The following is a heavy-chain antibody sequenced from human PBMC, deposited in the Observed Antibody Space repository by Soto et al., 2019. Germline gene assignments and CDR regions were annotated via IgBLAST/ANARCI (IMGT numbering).Heavy chain of an antibody. Sequence: GGSLRLSCAASEFTFSTYSMNWVRQAPGKGLEWISYISSTGSNIYYADSVKGRFTISRDNARNSLYLQMNSLRDEDTAVYYCARDSCRNTSCAANYWGQGTLVTVSS. CDR3: ARDSCRNTSCAANY. D-gene: IGHD2-2*01. J-gene: IGHJ4*02. CDR1: EFTFSTYS. V-gene: IGHV3-48*02. CDR2: ISSTGSNI.